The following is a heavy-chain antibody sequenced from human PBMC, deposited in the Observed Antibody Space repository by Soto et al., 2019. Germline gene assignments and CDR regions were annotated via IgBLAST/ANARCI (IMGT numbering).Heavy chain of an antibody. J-gene: IGHJ4*02. D-gene: IGHD7-27*01. CDR2: IYHVGNT. Sequence: SETLSLTCTVSGGSITNDNYYWAWIRQPPGKGLEWIGNIYHVGNTYYTSSLKSRVTISVDTSKNLFSLSLTSLTATDTALYYCASLWGTYYLDYWGLGALVT. V-gene: IGHV4-39*01. CDR3: ASLWGTYYLDY. CDR1: GGSITNDNYY.